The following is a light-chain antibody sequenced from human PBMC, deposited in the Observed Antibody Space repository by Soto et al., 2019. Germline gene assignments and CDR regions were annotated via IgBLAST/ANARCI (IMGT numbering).Light chain of an antibody. J-gene: IGKJ5*01. CDR3: QMTYNAALFA. V-gene: IGKV1-27*01. CDR1: QGISNY. Sequence: DIQMTQSPSSLSASVGDRVTITCRVSQGISNYLNWYRQKPGEVPKLLIYSASNLQSGVPSRFSGSRTATAFTLTISAPQTEDVATYYGQMTYNAALFACGQGTRMAI. CDR2: SAS.